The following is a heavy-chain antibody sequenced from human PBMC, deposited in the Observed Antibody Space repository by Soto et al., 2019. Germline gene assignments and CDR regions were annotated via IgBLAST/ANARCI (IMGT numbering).Heavy chain of an antibody. D-gene: IGHD3-3*01. CDR2: IYYSGST. V-gene: IGHV4-30-4*01. J-gene: IGHJ5*02. Sequence: SETLSLTCTVSVGSISSGDYYWSWIRQPPGKGLEWIEYIYYSGSTYYNPSLKSRVTISVDTSKNQFSLKLSSVTAADTAVYYCARGMRIFGVVTRNWFDPWGQGTLVTVSS. CDR3: ARGMRIFGVVTRNWFDP. CDR1: VGSISSGDYY.